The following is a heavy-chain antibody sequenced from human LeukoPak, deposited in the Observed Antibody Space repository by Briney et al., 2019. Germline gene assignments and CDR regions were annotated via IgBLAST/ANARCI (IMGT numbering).Heavy chain of an antibody. Sequence: PGGSLRLSCAASGFTFSKAWMSWVRQAPGKGLEWVGRIKSKTDGGTTDYAAPVKGRFTIPRDDSKNTLYLQMNSLKTEDTAVYYCTTEQYYDFWSGYYWDFDYWGQGTLVTVSS. D-gene: IGHD3-3*01. V-gene: IGHV3-15*01. J-gene: IGHJ4*02. CDR2: IKSKTDGGTT. CDR1: GFTFSKAW. CDR3: TTEQYYDFWSGYYWDFDY.